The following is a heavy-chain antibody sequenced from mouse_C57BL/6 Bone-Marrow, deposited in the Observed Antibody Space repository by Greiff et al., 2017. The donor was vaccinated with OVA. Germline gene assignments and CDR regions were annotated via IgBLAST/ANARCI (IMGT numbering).Heavy chain of an antibody. J-gene: IGHJ3*01. CDR2: IHPNSGST. D-gene: IGHD2-4*01. V-gene: IGHV1-64*01. Sequence: QVQLQQSGAELVKPGASVKLSCKASGYTFTSYWMHWVKQRPGQGLEWIGMIHPNSGSTNYNEKFKSKATLTVDKSSSTAYMQLSSLTSENSAVYDFARGATTDYDTPGFAYWGQGTLVTVSA. CDR3: ARGATTDYDTPGFAY. CDR1: GYTFTSYW.